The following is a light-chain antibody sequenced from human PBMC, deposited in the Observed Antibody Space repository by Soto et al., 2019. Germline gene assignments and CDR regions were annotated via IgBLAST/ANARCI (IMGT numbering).Light chain of an antibody. CDR3: QKYNGAPWT. V-gene: IGKV1-27*01. Sequence: DIQMTQSPSSLSASVGDRVTITCRASQVISNFLAWYQQKPGKVPKLLIYAASTLQSGVPSRFSGSGSGTDFTLTISSLQPEDVATYYCQKYNGAPWTFGQGTKLEIK. J-gene: IGKJ1*01. CDR1: QVISNF. CDR2: AAS.